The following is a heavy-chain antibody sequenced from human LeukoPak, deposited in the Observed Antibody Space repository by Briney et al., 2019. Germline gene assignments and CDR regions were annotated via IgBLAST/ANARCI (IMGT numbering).Heavy chain of an antibody. D-gene: IGHD3-10*01. CDR3: ARDFAPLHYGSGSRHYFDY. J-gene: IGHJ4*02. Sequence: ASVKVSCKASGYTFTSYGISWVRQAPGQGLEWMGWISAYNGNTNYAQKLQGRVTMTTDTSTSTAYMELRSLRSDDTAVYYCARDFAPLHYGSGSRHYFDYWGQGTLVTVSS. CDR1: GYTFTSYG. V-gene: IGHV1-18*01. CDR2: ISAYNGNT.